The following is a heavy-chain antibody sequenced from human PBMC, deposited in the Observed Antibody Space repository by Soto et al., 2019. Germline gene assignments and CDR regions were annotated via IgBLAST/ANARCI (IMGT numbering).Heavy chain of an antibody. CDR2: ITGDSSYT. CDR3: SRGFLYDILTEGFVP. CDR1: GFSFSKYK. Sequence: PVESRRLAYAASGFSFSKYKMNWVRQAPGKGLEWVSSITGDSSYTYYADSVKGRFTISGDNANNSLYLETNSVGAADPAIHYRSRGFLYDILTEGFVPWGQG. D-gene: IGHD3-9*01. J-gene: IGHJ5*02. V-gene: IGHV3-21*01.